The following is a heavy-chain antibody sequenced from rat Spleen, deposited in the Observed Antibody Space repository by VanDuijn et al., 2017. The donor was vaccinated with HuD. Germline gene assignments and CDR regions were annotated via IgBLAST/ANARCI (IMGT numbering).Heavy chain of an antibody. CDR3: ARWTYYGYNVLFDY. D-gene: IGHD1-9*01. CDR2: ITYSGNT. J-gene: IGHJ2*01. Sequence: EVQLQESGPGLVKPSQSLSLTCSVTGHSITSSSRWNWIRKFPGNKLDWMGYITYSGNTSHNPSLKSRISITRDTSKNQFFLQLNSVTTEDAATYYCARWTYYGYNVLFDYWGQEVMVTVSS. V-gene: IGHV3-1*01. CDR1: GHSITSSS.